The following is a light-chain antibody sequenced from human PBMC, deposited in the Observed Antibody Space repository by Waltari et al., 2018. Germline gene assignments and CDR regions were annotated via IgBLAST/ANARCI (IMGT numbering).Light chain of an antibody. CDR3: LLYDGSDQV. J-gene: IGLJ3*02. CDR1: AGAVPRGTS. V-gene: IGLV7-43*01. CDR2: STT. Sequence: QTVVTQQPSLPVSPGGAVTLTCASSAGAVPRGTSPNWIQQKPGQVPRSLIHSTTNRHSWTPARFSGSLLGGKAALTLSGVQPEDEAEYYCLLYDGSDQVFGGGTKLTVL.